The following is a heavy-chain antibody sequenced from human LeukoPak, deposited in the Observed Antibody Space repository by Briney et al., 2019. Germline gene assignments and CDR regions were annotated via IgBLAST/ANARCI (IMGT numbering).Heavy chain of an antibody. Sequence: ASVKVSCKASGGTFSSYAISWVRQAPGQGLEWMGRIIPILGIANYAQKFQGRVTMTRDTPISTAYMELSRLRSDDTAVYYCAIPNSPPGYFDWMYYFDYWGQGTLVTVSS. V-gene: IGHV1-69*04. D-gene: IGHD3-9*01. CDR2: IIPILGIA. CDR3: AIPNSPPGYFDWMYYFDY. CDR1: GGTFSSYA. J-gene: IGHJ4*02.